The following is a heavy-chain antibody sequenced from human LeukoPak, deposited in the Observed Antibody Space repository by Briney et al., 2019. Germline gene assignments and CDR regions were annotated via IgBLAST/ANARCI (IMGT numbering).Heavy chain of an antibody. CDR3: ARDWRGGGDFYYYGMDV. V-gene: IGHV4-31*03. J-gene: IGHJ6*02. CDR2: IYYSGST. CDR1: GGSISSGGYY. D-gene: IGHD2-21*01. Sequence: PSETLSLTCTVSGGSISSGGYYWSWIRQHPGKGLEWIGYIYYSGSTYYNPSLKSRVTISVDTSKNQFSLKLSSVTAADTAVCYCARDWRGGGDFYYYGMDVWGQGTTVTVSS.